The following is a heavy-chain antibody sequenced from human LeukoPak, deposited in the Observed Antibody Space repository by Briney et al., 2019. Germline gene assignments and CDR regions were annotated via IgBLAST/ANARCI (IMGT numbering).Heavy chain of an antibody. CDR2: IIPIFGTA. Sequence: SVKVSCKASGGTFSSYAISWVRQAPGQGLGWMGRIIPIFGTANYAQKFRGRVTITTDESTSTAYMELSSLRSEDTAVYYCARPTNSEGAFDYWGQGTLVTVSS. J-gene: IGHJ4*02. D-gene: IGHD1-26*01. V-gene: IGHV1-69*05. CDR3: ARPTNSEGAFDY. CDR1: GGTFSSYA.